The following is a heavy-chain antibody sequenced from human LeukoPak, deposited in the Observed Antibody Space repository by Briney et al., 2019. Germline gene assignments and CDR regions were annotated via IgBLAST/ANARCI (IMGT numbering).Heavy chain of an antibody. CDR1: GGSISSYY. V-gene: IGHV4-59*08. CDR3: ARQVVVPAAISWFDP. CDR2: IYYSGST. Sequence: SETLSLTCAVSGGSISSYYWSWIRQPPGKGLEWIGDIYYSGSTNYNPSLKSRVTISVDTSKNQFSLKLSSVTAADTAVYYCARQVVVPAAISWFDPWGQGTLVTVSS. J-gene: IGHJ5*02. D-gene: IGHD2-2*01.